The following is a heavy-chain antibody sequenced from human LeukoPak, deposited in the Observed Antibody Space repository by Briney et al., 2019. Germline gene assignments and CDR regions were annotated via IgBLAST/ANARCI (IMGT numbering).Heavy chain of an antibody. Sequence: GGSLRLSCAASGFTFSSYSMNWVCQAPGKGLEWVSYISSRGSIIDYADSVKGRFTISRDNAKNSLYLQMNSLRAEDTAVYYCAELGITMIGGVWGKGTTVTISS. CDR3: AELGITMIGGV. J-gene: IGHJ6*04. D-gene: IGHD3-10*02. CDR2: ISSRGSII. V-gene: IGHV3-48*04. CDR1: GFTFSSYS.